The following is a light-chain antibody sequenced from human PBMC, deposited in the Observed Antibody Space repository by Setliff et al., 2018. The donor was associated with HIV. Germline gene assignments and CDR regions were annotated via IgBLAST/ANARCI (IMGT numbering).Light chain of an antibody. J-gene: IGLJ1*01. CDR3: TSDRDISHLV. CDR1: SSDVGGYSY. CDR2: EVS. Sequence: QSVLTQPASVSGSPGQSITISCTGTSSDVGGYSYVSWYQQHPGKAPKLIIYEVSNRPSGVSNRFSASKSGYTASLTISGLQVEDAAHYYRTSDRDISHLVFGTGTKV. V-gene: IGLV2-14*01.